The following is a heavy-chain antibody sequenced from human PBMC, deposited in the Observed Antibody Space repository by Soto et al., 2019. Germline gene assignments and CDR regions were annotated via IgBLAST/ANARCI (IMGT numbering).Heavy chain of an antibody. CDR2: IYTSGST. V-gene: IGHV4-4*07. J-gene: IGHJ4*02. Sequence: QVQLQESGPGLVKPSETLSLTCTVSGGSISSYYWSWIRQPAGKGLEWIGRIYTSGSTNYNPSLRGRVTMSVDTSKNQFSLKLSSVTAADTAVYYCARGGITFGGVGLSFDYWGQGTLVTVSS. CDR1: GGSISSYY. CDR3: ARGGITFGGVGLSFDY. D-gene: IGHD3-16*01.